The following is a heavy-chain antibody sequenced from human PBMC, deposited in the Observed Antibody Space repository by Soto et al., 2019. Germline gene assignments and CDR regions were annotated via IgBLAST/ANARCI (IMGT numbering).Heavy chain of an antibody. CDR3: AREHDYGEHGYFQH. V-gene: IGHV4-31*03. CDR1: GGSISSGGYY. Sequence: QVQLQESGPGLVKPSQTLSLTCTVSGGSISSGGYYWSWIRKHPGKGLEWIGYIYYSGSTYYNPSLKSRVTISVDTSKNQFSLKLSSVTAADTAVYYCAREHDYGEHGYFQHWGQGTLVTVSS. D-gene: IGHD4-17*01. CDR2: IYYSGST. J-gene: IGHJ1*01.